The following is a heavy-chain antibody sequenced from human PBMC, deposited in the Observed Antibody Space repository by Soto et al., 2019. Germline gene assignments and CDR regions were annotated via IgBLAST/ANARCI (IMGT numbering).Heavy chain of an antibody. J-gene: IGHJ6*02. CDR3: ARESVEVLAATTLSFYGMDV. Sequence: SVKVSCKASGGTFSSYAISWVRQAPGQGLEWMGGIIPIFGTANYAQKFQGRVTITADKSTSTAYMELSSLRSEDTAVYYCARESVEVLAATTLSFYGMDVWGQGTTVTVSS. V-gene: IGHV1-69*06. D-gene: IGHD2-15*01. CDR2: IIPIFGTA. CDR1: GGTFSSYA.